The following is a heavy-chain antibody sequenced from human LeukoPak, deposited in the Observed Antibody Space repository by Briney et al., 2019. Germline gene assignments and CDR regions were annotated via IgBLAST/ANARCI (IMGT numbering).Heavy chain of an antibody. V-gene: IGHV4-38-2*02. D-gene: IGHD2-2*01. CDR2: INHSGST. Sequence: PSETLSLTCTVSGYSISSGYYWGWIRQPPGKGLEWIGEINHSGSTNYNPSLKSRVTISVDTSKNQFSLKLSSVTAADTAVYYCARGGRYCSSTSCPGPFDYWGQGTLVTVSS. CDR3: ARGGRYCSSTSCPGPFDY. CDR1: GYSISSGYY. J-gene: IGHJ4*02.